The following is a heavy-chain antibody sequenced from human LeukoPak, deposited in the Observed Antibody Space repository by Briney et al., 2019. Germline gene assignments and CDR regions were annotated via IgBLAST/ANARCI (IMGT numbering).Heavy chain of an antibody. D-gene: IGHD3-22*01. Sequence: GGSLRLSCAASGFTFKTYSMIWVRQAPGKGLEWVSSITTRGSYINYADSVKGRFTISRDNAKNSLFLQMNSLRVEDTAVYYCARGGDDNNVYPLHWGQGTLVTVSP. J-gene: IGHJ4*02. CDR1: GFTFKTYS. CDR2: ITTRGSYI. CDR3: ARGGDDNNVYPLH. V-gene: IGHV3-21*01.